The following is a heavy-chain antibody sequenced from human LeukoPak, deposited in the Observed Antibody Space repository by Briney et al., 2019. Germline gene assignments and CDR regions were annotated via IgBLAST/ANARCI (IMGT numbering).Heavy chain of an antibody. CDR1: GYTFTGYY. J-gene: IGHJ4*02. D-gene: IGHD2-21*01. CDR3: ARSYRGRRFDY. Sequence: ASVKVSCKASGYTFTGYYVHWVRQAPGQGLEWMEWINPSSGGTNYAQKFQGRVTMTRDTSISTAYLELSRLRSDDTAVYYCARSYRGRRFDYWGQGTLVTVSS. V-gene: IGHV1-2*02. CDR2: INPSSGGT.